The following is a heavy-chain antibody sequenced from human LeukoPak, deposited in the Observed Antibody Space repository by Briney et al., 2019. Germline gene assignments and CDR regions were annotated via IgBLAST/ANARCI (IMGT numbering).Heavy chain of an antibody. CDR2: ISSTSSHI. D-gene: IGHD2-8*01. J-gene: IGHJ4*02. Sequence: GGSLRLSCTASEFSFGTYSMNWVRQAPGKGLEWVSAISSTSSHIYYADSVKGRLTISRDNAKNSLYLQMNSLRAEDTAVYYCARERANYLDYWGQGTLVTVSP. CDR1: EFSFGTYS. V-gene: IGHV3-21*01. CDR3: ARERANYLDY.